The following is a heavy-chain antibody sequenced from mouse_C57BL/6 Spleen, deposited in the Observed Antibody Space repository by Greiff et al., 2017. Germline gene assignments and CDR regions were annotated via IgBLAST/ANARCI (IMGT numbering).Heavy chain of an antibody. D-gene: IGHD1-1*01. CDR3: ARRNYGSNHYFDY. J-gene: IGHJ2*01. CDR2: IYPSDSET. Sequence: QVQLQQPGAELVRPGSSVKLSCKASGYTFTSYWMDWVKQRPGQGLEWIGNIYPSDSETHYNQKFKDKATLTVDKSSSTAYMQLSSLTSEDAAVYYCARRNYGSNHYFDYWSQGTTLTVSS. V-gene: IGHV1-61*01. CDR1: GYTFTSYW.